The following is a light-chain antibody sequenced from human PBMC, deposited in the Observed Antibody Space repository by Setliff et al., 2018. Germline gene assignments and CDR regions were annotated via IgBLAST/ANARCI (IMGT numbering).Light chain of an antibody. V-gene: IGLV2-11*01. CDR1: SSDVGAYNY. CDR3: CSYTGFSYV. CDR2: DVR. Sequence: QSVLTQPRSVSGSPGRSVTISCTGTSSDVGAYNYVSWYQQHPGKVPKLMIYDVRKRPSGVPDRFSGSKSGNTASLTISGLQAEDEADYYCCSYTGFSYVFGSGTKV. J-gene: IGLJ1*01.